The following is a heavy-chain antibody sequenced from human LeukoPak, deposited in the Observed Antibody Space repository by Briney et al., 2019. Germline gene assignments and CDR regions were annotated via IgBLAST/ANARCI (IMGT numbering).Heavy chain of an antibody. J-gene: IGHJ5*02. D-gene: IGHD2-8*01. Sequence: SETLSLTCTVSSGSIGSSSNYWGWIRQAPGKGLEWIRNVYYSGSTFYNPSLKSRVTISVDTSKNQFSLKLRSVTAADTAIYYCARASFNVVFGNWFDPWGQGTLVTVSS. CDR1: SGSIGSSSNY. CDR2: VYYSGST. CDR3: ARASFNVVFGNWFDP. V-gene: IGHV4-39*01.